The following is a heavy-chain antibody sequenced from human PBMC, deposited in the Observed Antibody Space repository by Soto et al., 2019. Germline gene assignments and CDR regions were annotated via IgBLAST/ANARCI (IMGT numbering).Heavy chain of an antibody. CDR1: RYTFISYY. V-gene: IGHV1-46*01. CDR3: ARALWFGELLFGSYGMDV. Sequence: ASVKVSFKASRYTFISYYMNLVRQAPGQGLEWMGIINPSSGSTFYAQKFQGRVTMTSDTSTSTVYMELSSLRSEDTAVYYCARALWFGELLFGSYGMDVWGQGTTVTVSS. J-gene: IGHJ6*02. CDR2: INPSSGST. D-gene: IGHD3-10*01.